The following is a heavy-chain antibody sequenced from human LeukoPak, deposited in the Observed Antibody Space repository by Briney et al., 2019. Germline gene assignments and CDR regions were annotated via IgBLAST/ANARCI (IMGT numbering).Heavy chain of an antibody. V-gene: IGHV4-39*01. J-gene: IGHJ6*02. CDR3: ARQSSDILTGYYRGPYYYYGMDV. D-gene: IGHD3-9*01. CDR1: GGSISSSSHY. CDR2: VST. Sequence: TSETLSLTCTVSGGSISSSSHYWGWIRQPPGKGLEWIGVSTYYNPSLKNRVTISRDTSKNQFSLKLSSVTAADTAVYYCARQSSDILTGYYRGPYYYYGMDVWGQGTTVTVSS.